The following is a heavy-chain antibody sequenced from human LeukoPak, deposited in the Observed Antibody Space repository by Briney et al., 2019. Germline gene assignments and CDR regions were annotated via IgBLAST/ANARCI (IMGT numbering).Heavy chain of an antibody. CDR2: ISSTGNFV. J-gene: IGHJ6*02. V-gene: IGHV3-21*06. Sequence: GGSLRLSCAASGFTFSSYSMNRVRQAPGKGLEWVSSISSTGNFVHYADSVKGRFTISRDNAKNSLYLQMDSLRGEDTAVYFCARVGCRGGSCSSRGDYYYGMDVWGQGTTVTVSS. CDR3: ARVGCRGGSCSSRGDYYYGMDV. CDR1: GFTFSSYS. D-gene: IGHD2-15*01.